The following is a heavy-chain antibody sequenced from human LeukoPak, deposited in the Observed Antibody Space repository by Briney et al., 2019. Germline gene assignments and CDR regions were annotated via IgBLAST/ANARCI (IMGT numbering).Heavy chain of an antibody. Sequence: GASVKLSCKASGYTFTSYGISWVRQAPGQGLEWMGWISAYNGNTNYAQKLQGRVTMTTDTSTSTAYMELRNLRSDDTAVYYCARGGGVAVAGLFDYWGQGTLVTVSS. J-gene: IGHJ4*02. D-gene: IGHD6-19*01. CDR3: ARGGGVAVAGLFDY. CDR2: ISAYNGNT. V-gene: IGHV1-18*01. CDR1: GYTFTSYG.